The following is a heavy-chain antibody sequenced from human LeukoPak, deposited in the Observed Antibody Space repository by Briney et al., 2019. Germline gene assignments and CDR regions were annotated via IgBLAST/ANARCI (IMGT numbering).Heavy chain of an antibody. D-gene: IGHD3-3*01. V-gene: IGHV1-46*01. CDR1: GYTFTSYY. CDR3: ARDGGRGMRFLEWLLPFDY. Sequence: ASVKVSCKASGYTFTSYYMHWVRQAPGQGLEWMGIINPSGGSTSYAQKFQGRVTMTRDTSTSTVYMELSSLRSEDTAVYYCARDGGRGMRFLEWLLPFDYWGQGTLVTVSS. CDR2: INPSGGST. J-gene: IGHJ4*02.